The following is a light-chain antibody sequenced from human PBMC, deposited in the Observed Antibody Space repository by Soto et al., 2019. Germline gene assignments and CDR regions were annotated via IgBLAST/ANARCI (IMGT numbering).Light chain of an antibody. CDR2: KAS. CDR1: ESISNL. CDR3: HQYNSYTRA. Sequence: DIQMTQSPSTLSASVGDRVTITCRASESISNLLAWYQLKPGKTPKLLVYKASSLESGVPSRFSGGGSGTEFTLTISSLQPDDFATYYCHQYNSYTRAFGQGTKGEIQ. V-gene: IGKV1-5*03. J-gene: IGKJ1*01.